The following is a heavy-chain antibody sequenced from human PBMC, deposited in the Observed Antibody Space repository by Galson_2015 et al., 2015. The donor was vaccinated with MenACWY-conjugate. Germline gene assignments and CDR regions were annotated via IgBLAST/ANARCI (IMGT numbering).Heavy chain of an antibody. CDR2: FDPEDGET. V-gene: IGHV1-24*01. J-gene: IGHJ5*02. CDR3: ATLEVPYDSSGSATP. CDR1: GYTLTELS. Sequence: SVKVSCKVSGYTLTELSMHWVRQAPGKGLEWMGGFDPEDGETIYAQKFQGRVTMTEDTSTDTAYTELSSLRSEDTAAYYCATLEVPYDSSGSATPWGQGTLVTVSS. D-gene: IGHD3-22*01.